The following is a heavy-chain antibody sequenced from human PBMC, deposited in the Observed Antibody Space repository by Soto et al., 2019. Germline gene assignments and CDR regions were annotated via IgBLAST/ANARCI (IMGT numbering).Heavy chain of an antibody. J-gene: IGHJ4*02. CDR2: ISSNGGST. CDR1: GFTFSSYA. V-gene: IGHV3-64*04. Sequence: PGGSLRLSCAASGFTFSSYAMHWVRQAPGKGLEYVSAISSNGGSTYYADSVKGRFTFSRDNSKNTLYLQMNSLRAEDTAVYYCAKFGMATTKRSPPYYIDYWGQGALVTVSS. CDR3: AKFGMATTKRSPPYYIDY. D-gene: IGHD1-1*01.